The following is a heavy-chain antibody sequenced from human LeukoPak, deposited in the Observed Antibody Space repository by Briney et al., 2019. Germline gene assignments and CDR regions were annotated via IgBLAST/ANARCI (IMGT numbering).Heavy chain of an antibody. CDR2: MNPKSGDA. V-gene: IGHV1-8*03. J-gene: IGHJ5*02. CDR3: ARGPFGNCGGGPCLFRDIDNWYDP. D-gene: IGHD2-21*01. Sequence: ASVKVSCKASGYTFTTYDINWVRQAAGQGFEWMGWMNPKSGDAGYADKFQGRVAITRDTSINTAYLELSALTSDDTAVYYCARGPFGNCGGGPCLFRDIDNWYDPWGQGTLVTVSS. CDR1: GYTFTTYD.